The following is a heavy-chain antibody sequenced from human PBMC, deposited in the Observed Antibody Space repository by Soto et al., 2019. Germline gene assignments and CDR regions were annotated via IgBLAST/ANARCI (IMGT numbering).Heavy chain of an antibody. D-gene: IGHD6-13*01. CDR1: GDSISSGGLS. CDR3: ARGKRSKTATAGTGWFDP. V-gene: IGHV4-30-2*06. CDR2: IYYPGLT. Sequence: QLQLQESGSGLLKPSQTLSLNCSVSGDSISSGGLSWNWLRQSPGRGLGWIGYIYYPGLTYYNPSLKSRVSMSLDTSENQVSLSLSSVTAADSAVYYCARGKRSKTATAGTGWFDPWGPGTLVTVSS. J-gene: IGHJ5*02.